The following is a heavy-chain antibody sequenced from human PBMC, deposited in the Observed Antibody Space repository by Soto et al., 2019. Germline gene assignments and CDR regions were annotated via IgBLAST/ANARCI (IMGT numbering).Heavy chain of an antibody. Sequence: GSMRLSCAASGVTFSSYAMSWVRKATGKGLEWVSAISGSGGSTYYADSVKGRFTISRDNSKNTLYLQMNSLRAEDTAVYYCAKDGVVVVAGWFDPWGQGTLVTVSS. CDR2: ISGSGGST. CDR3: AKDGVVVVAGWFDP. J-gene: IGHJ5*02. CDR1: GVTFSSYA. V-gene: IGHV3-23*01. D-gene: IGHD2-15*01.